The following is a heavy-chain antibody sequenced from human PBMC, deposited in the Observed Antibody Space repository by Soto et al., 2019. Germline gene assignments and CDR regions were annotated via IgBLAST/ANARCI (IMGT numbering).Heavy chain of an antibody. J-gene: IGHJ4*02. Sequence: SETLSLTCAVSGGSISSGGYSWSCIRQPPGKGLEWIGYIYHSGSTYYNPSLKSRVTISVDRSKNQFSLKLSSVTAADTAVYYCAIVVVPAAPKPGGFDYWGQGTLVTVSS. CDR1: GGSISSGGYS. CDR3: AIVVVPAAPKPGGFDY. CDR2: IYHSGST. D-gene: IGHD2-2*01. V-gene: IGHV4-30-2*01.